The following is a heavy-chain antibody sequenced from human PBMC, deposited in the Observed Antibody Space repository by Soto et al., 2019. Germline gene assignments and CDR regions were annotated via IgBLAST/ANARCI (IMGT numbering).Heavy chain of an antibody. J-gene: IGHJ4*02. CDR3: ARESKGDYANDY. Sequence: QVQLVESGGGVVQPGRSLRLSCTASGFTFSNYVMHWVRQAPGKGLEWVAVIWYDGTNENYVDSVKGRFTVSRDNSKNTLYLQLSSLRVEDTAVYYCARESKGDYANDYWGQGTLVTVSS. D-gene: IGHD4-17*01. V-gene: IGHV3-33*01. CDR2: IWYDGTNE. CDR1: GFTFSNYV.